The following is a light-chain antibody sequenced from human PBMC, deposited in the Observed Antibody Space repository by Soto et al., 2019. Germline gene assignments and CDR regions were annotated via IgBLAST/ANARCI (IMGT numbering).Light chain of an antibody. V-gene: IGKV3-15*01. CDR2: GAS. CDR1: QSVSSN. CDR3: QQYNNWPAIT. J-gene: IGKJ5*01. Sequence: IMLEQSPATLSVSPGERVTLSCRASQSVSSNLAWYQQKPGQAPRLLIYGASTRATGIPARFSGSGSGTEFTLTISSLQSEDFAVYYCQQYNNWPAITFGQGTRLEIK.